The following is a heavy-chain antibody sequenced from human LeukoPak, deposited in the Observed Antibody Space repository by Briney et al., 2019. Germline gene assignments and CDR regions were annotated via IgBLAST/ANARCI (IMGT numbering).Heavy chain of an antibody. J-gene: IGHJ6*04. V-gene: IGHV4-34*01. CDR3: ARGRSTGYFDWSPPLYYYYGMDA. CDR1: GGSFSGYY. Sequence: SETLSLTCAVYGGSFSGYYWSWIRQPPGKGLEWIGEINHSGSTNYNSSLKSRVTISVDTSKNQFSLKLSSVTAADTAVYYCARGRSTGYFDWSPPLYYYYGMDAWGKGTTVTVSS. CDR2: INHSGST. D-gene: IGHD3-9*01.